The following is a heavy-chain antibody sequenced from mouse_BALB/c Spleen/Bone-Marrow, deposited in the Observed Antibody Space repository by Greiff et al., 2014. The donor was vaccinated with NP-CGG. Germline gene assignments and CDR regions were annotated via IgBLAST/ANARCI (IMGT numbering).Heavy chain of an antibody. J-gene: IGHJ3*01. CDR3: AREIYGSTYGFAY. V-gene: IGHV1-18*01. Sequence: EVQLQQSGPELVKPGASMKISCKASGYSFTGYTMNWVKQSPGKNLEWIGLINPYNGGTSYNQKFKGKATLTVDKSSNTAYMALLSLTSEDAAVYYWAREIYGSTYGFAYWGQGTLVTVSA. D-gene: IGHD1-1*01. CDR2: INPYNGGT. CDR1: GYSFTGYT.